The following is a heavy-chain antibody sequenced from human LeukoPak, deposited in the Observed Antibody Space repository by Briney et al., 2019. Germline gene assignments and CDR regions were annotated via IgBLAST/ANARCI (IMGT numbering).Heavy chain of an antibody. CDR2: IHYSGST. J-gene: IGHJ4*02. CDR3: ARELVGATGVFDY. V-gene: IGHV4-59*01. Sequence: PSQTLSLTCTVSGGSISSYYWSWIRQPPGRGLEWIGNIHYSGSTNYNPSLESRVSISVDTSKNQFSLKLYSVTAADTAVYYCARELVGATGVFDYWGQGTLVTVSS. CDR1: GGSISSYY. D-gene: IGHD1-26*01.